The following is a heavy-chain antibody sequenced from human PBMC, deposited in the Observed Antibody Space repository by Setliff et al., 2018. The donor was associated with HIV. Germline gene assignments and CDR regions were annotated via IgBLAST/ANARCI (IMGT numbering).Heavy chain of an antibody. J-gene: IGHJ3*02. CDR1: GYTFTDNY. V-gene: IGHV1-2*04. Sequence: ASVKVSCKASGYTFTDNYIHWVRQAPGQGLEWMALINSATGGTNYAQNFQGWVTVTRDMSINTVYMELSSLKSDDTAVYYCARDYLHVFDIWGQGTMVTVSS. CDR3: ARDYLHVFDI. CDR2: INSATGGT.